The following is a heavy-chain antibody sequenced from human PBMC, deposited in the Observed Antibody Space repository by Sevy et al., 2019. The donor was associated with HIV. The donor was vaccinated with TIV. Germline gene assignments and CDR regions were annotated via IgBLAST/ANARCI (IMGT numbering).Heavy chain of an antibody. J-gene: IGHJ5*02. CDR1: GYTFTGYY. V-gene: IGHV1-2*02. CDR2: INPNSGGT. CDR3: ATTRGYYYGSGSYFS. Sequence: ASVKVSCKASGYTFTGYYMHWVRQAPGQGLEWMGWINPNSGGTNYAQKFQGRVTMTRDTSIRTAYMELSRLRSDDTAVYYCATTRGYYYGSGSYFSWGQGTLVTVSS. D-gene: IGHD3-10*01.